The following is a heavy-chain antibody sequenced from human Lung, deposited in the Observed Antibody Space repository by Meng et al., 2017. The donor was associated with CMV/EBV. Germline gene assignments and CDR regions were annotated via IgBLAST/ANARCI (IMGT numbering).Heavy chain of an antibody. D-gene: IGHD6-13*01. V-gene: IGHV3-23*01. CDR2: ITASGGST. CDR1: EFSFSNYA. J-gene: IGHJ4*02. Sequence: ESXKISXAASEFSFSNYAMSWVRQAPGRGLAWVSAITASGGSTYYADSVKGRFTVSRDNSKNTLYLQMNSLRAEDTALYYCAKAFSASWYREYYDDWGQGTLVXVSS. CDR3: AKAFSASWYREYYDD.